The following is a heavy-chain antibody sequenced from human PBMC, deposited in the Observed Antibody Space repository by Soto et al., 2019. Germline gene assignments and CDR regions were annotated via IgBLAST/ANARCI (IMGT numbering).Heavy chain of an antibody. CDR2: ISSNDEK. V-gene: IGHV2-26*01. CDR3: ARSMARSGYYYAMDV. D-gene: IGHD3-3*01. J-gene: IGHJ6*02. CDR1: GFSLGNARMG. Sequence: QVTLKESGPVLVKPTETLTLTCSVSGFSLGNARMGVSWIRQPPGKALEWLAHISSNDEKSYSTSLKTRLTTSKDTSKSQVVLIMTNMDPVDTATHYCARSMARSGYYYAMDVWGQGTTVTVSS.